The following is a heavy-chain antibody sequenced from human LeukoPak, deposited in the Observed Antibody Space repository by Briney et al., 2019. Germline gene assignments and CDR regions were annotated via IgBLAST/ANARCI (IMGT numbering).Heavy chain of an antibody. CDR2: INPNSGGT. V-gene: IGHV1-2*02. J-gene: IGHJ3*02. CDR1: GYTFTAYY. Sequence: ASVKVSCKASGYTFTAYYMHWVRHAPGQGLEWMGWINPNSGGTNYAQKFHGRVTMTRDTSISTAYMELNRLRSDDEAVYYCARDYYDSSGFGAFDIWGQGTMVTVSS. CDR3: ARDYYDSSGFGAFDI. D-gene: IGHD3-22*01.